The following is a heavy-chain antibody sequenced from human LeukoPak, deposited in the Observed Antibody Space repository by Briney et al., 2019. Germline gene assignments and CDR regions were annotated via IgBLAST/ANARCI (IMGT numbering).Heavy chain of an antibody. CDR1: GFTVSSNY. D-gene: IGHD3-10*01. CDR3: ARGGEITMVRGAAPYYFDY. V-gene: IGHV3-53*01. CDR2: IYSGGST. Sequence: GGSLRLSCAASGFTVSSNYMSWVRQAPGKGLEWVSVIYSGGSTYYADSVKGRFTISRDNSKNTLYLQMNSLRAEDTAVYYCARGGEITMVRGAAPYYFDYWGQGTLVTVSS. J-gene: IGHJ4*02.